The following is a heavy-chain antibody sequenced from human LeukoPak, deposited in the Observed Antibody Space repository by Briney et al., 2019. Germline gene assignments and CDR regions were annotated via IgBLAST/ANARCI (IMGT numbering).Heavy chain of an antibody. CDR2: IWYDGSNK. J-gene: IGHJ6*02. Sequence: GGSLRLSCAASGFTFSNYGMHWVRQAPGKGLEWVAAIWYDGSNKYYADSVKGRFTISRDNSKNTLYLQMNSLRAEDTAVYYCASAHYDILTGYSPYYYYGMDVWGQGTTVTVSS. D-gene: IGHD3-9*01. V-gene: IGHV3-33*08. CDR1: GFTFSNYG. CDR3: ASAHYDILTGYSPYYYYGMDV.